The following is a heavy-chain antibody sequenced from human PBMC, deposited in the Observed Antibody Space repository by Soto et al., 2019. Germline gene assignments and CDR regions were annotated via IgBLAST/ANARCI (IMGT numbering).Heavy chain of an antibody. CDR2: ISYDGSNK. J-gene: IGHJ4*02. CDR3: AKDRRSFHYLDY. V-gene: IGHV3-30*18. CDR1: GFTFSSYG. D-gene: IGHD1-26*01. Sequence: GGSLRLSCAASGFTFSSYGMHWVRQAPGKGLEWVAVISYDGSNKYYADSVKGRFTISRDNSKNTLYLQMNSLRAEDTAVYYCAKDRRSFHYLDYRGQGTLVTVSS.